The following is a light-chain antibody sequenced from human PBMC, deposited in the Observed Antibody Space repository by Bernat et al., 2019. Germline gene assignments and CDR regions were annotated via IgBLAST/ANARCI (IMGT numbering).Light chain of an antibody. Sequence: DIQMTQSPSSLSASVGDRVTITCRAGQSVRTYLNWYQQKPGKAPKLLICAVSSLKSGVPSRFSGSGSWTDFTLTISSLQPEDFATYYCQQSNSIPYTFGQGTKVEIK. J-gene: IGKJ2*01. V-gene: IGKV1-39*01. CDR3: QQSNSIPYT. CDR1: QSVRTY. CDR2: AVS.